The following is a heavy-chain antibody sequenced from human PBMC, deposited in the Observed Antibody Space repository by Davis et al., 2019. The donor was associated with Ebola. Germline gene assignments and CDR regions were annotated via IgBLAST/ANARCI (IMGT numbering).Heavy chain of an antibody. D-gene: IGHD2-8*02. J-gene: IGHJ5*02. CDR2: INPSGGST. Sequence: ASVKVSCKASGYTFTSYYMHWVRQAPGQGLEWMGIINPSGGSTSYAQKFQGRVTMTRDTSTSTVYMELSSLRSEDTAVYYCAGAGLGYCTGGVCYNSWFDPWGQGTLVTVSS. V-gene: IGHV1-46*01. CDR1: GYTFTSYY. CDR3: AGAGLGYCTGGVCYNSWFDP.